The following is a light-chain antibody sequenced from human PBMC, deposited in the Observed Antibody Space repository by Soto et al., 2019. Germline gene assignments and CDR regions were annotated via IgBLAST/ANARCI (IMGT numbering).Light chain of an antibody. CDR3: QKYATTPLT. V-gene: IGKV1-27*01. J-gene: IGKJ4*01. CDR1: QGISNY. Sequence: DIQMTQSPSSLSASVGDRVTITCRASQGISNYLAWYQQKPGEAPSLLIYGASTLHSEVPSRFSGSGSGTVFILTITSLQPEDVATYYCQKYATTPLTFGGGTKVEIK. CDR2: GAS.